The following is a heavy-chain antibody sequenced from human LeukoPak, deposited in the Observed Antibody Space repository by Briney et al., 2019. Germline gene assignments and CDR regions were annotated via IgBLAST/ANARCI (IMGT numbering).Heavy chain of an antibody. CDR2: ISGSGGST. J-gene: IGHJ4*02. D-gene: IGHD3-3*01. CDR1: GFTFSSYA. V-gene: IGHV3-23*01. Sequence: GGSLRLSCAASGFTFSSYAMSWVRQAPGKGLEWVSAISGSGGSTYYADSVKGRFTISRDNSKNTLYLQMNSLRAEDTAVYYCANDTIFGVVIIDWGQGTLVTVSS. CDR3: ANDTIFGVVIID.